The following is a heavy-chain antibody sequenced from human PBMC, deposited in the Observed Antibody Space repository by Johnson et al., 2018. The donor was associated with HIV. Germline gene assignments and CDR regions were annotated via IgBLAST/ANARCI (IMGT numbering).Heavy chain of an antibody. J-gene: IGHJ3*02. CDR3: ARDTSGEGRAFDI. CDR1: GFTFDDYG. CDR2: INWNSGTI. Sequence: MQLVESGGGVVRPGGSLRLSCAASGFTFDDYGMSWVRQAPGKGLEWVSGINWNSGTIGYADSVKGRFTISRDNAKNSLDLQMNSLRAEDTAVYYCARDTSGEGRAFDIWGQGTMVTVSS. D-gene: IGHD3-10*01. V-gene: IGHV3-20*04.